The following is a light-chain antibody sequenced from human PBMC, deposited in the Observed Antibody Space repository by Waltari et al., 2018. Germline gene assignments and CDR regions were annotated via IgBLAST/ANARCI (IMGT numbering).Light chain of an antibody. CDR3: HHYDGYSRT. CDR2: KSS. J-gene: IGKJ1*01. CDR1: QHISAW. V-gene: IGKV1-5*03. Sequence: DIQLTQSPSTLSASIGDRVTITCRASQHISAWLAGYQQKPGKAPKLLIYKSSSSGSGVSSRFTGSGSGTDFTLTISGLQPDDFATYYCHHYDGYSRTFGQGTRVEVK.